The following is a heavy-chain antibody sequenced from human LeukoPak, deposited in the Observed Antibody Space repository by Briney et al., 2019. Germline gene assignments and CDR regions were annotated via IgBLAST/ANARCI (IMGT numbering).Heavy chain of an antibody. CDR2: ISFAGGDK. CDR1: GFTFNIYA. V-gene: IGHV3-30-3*01. CDR3: ARSFYDYTVNDALDI. D-gene: IGHD2/OR15-2a*01. J-gene: IGHJ3*02. Sequence: GRSLRLSCAASGFTFNIYAIHWVRQAPGKGLEWVAVISFAGGDKYYADSVKGRFTISRDNSKNTLFLQMNSLRAEDTAVYYCARSFYDYTVNDALDIWGQGTLVTVSS.